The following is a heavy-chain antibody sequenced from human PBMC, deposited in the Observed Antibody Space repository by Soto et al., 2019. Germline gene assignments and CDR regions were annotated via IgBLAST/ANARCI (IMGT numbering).Heavy chain of an antibody. Sequence: EVQLVESGGDLVQPGGSLRLSCAASGFTLSDHYVDWVRQAPGKGLEWVGRSANKANSYTTQYAAAVKGRFTISRSDSEHSLYLQMNSLRTEDPALYYCTRDFGGVWGQGTTVTVSS. D-gene: IGHD3-10*01. CDR2: SANKANSYTT. V-gene: IGHV3-72*01. J-gene: IGHJ6*02. CDR3: TRDFGGV. CDR1: GFTLSDHY.